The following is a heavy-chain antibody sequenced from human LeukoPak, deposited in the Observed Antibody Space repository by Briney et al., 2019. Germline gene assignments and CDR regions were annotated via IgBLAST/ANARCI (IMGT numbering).Heavy chain of an antibody. V-gene: IGHV4-34*01. Sequence: PSETLSLTCAVYGGSFSGYYWSWIRQPPGKGLEWIGEINHSGSTNYNPSLKSRVTISVDTSKNQCSLKLSSVTAADTAVYYCARGIAAAASFFDYWGQGTLVTVSS. CDR3: ARGIAAAASFFDY. CDR2: INHSGST. D-gene: IGHD6-13*01. J-gene: IGHJ4*02. CDR1: GGSFSGYY.